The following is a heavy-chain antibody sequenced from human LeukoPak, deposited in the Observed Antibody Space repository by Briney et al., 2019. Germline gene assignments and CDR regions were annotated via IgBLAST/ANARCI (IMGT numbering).Heavy chain of an antibody. CDR3: ARHDRGQLWSSTQNWFDP. CDR1: GGSIRSYY. J-gene: IGHJ5*02. D-gene: IGHD5-18*01. V-gene: IGHV4-4*07. CDR2: IYISGST. Sequence: SETLSLTCTVSGGSIRSYYWSWIRQPAEKGLEWIGRIYISGSTNYNPSLKSRVTMSVDTSKNQFSLKLSSVTAADTAVYYCARHDRGQLWSSTQNWFDPWGQGTLVTVSS.